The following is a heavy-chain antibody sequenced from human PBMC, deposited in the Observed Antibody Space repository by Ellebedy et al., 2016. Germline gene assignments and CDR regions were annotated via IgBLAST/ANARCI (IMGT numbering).Heavy chain of an antibody. CDR1: GGSISSYY. D-gene: IGHD3-22*01. J-gene: IGHJ4*02. CDR2: INHSGST. Sequence: SETLSLXXTVSGGSISSYYWSWIRQPPGKGLEWIGEINHSGSTNYNPSLKSRVTISVDTSKNQFSLKLSSVTAADTAVYYCAREGVVIPYYFDYWGQGTLVTVSS. CDR3: AREGVVIPYYFDY. V-gene: IGHV4-34*01.